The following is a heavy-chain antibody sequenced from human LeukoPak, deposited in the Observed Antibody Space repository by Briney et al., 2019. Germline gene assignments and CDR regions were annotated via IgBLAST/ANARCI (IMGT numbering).Heavy chain of an antibody. J-gene: IGHJ4*02. CDR3: ARDRSQPRAYFEY. V-gene: IGHV3-48*03. CDR1: GFTFGTYE. Sequence: GGSLRLSCAASGFTFGTYEMNWVRQAPGKGLEWVSYISISGSTIYYADSVKGRFTISRDNAKNSLYLQMNSLRAEDTAVYYCARDRSQPRAYFEYWGQGTLVTVSS. D-gene: IGHD6-13*01. CDR2: ISISGSTI.